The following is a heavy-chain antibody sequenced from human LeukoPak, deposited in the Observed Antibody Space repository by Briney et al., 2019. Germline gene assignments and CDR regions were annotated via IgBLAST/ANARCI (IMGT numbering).Heavy chain of an antibody. CDR1: GYIFTGYY. Sequence: ASVKVSCKASGYIFTGYYMHWVRQAPGQGLEWMGWINPNSGDTNYAQKFQGRVTMTRDTSISTAYMELSRLRSDDTAVYYCARDRGRYCSGGSCYSSGHSWFDPWGQGTLVTVSS. CDR3: ARDRGRYCSGGSCYSSGHSWFDP. D-gene: IGHD2-15*01. V-gene: IGHV1-2*02. J-gene: IGHJ5*02. CDR2: INPNSGDT.